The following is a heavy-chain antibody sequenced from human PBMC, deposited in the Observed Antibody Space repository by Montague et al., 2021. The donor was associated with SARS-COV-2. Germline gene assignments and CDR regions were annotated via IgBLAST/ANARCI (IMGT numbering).Heavy chain of an antibody. CDR2: INHSANT. CDR1: GGSLSGYY. J-gene: IGHJ6*02. D-gene: IGHD3-10*01. CDR3: ASGIYPSGSYYNRYYCGLNT. V-gene: IGHV4-34*01. Sequence: SETLSLTCAVYGGSLSGYYWSWIRQPPEKGLEWIGEINHSANTKYNPSLKSPVTISIDTSKNQFSLKMTSVTAADTATYYCASGIYPSGSYYNRYYCGLNTWGPGTTVIVPS.